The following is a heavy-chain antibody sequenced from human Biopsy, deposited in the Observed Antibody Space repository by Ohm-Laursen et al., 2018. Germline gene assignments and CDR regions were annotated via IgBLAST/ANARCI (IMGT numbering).Heavy chain of an antibody. CDR1: GGSISDSTYH. J-gene: IGHJ4*02. CDR3: ARDDAVTVIRRLYY. CDR2: IYYSGTT. Sequence: SETLSLTCTVSGGSISDSTYHWGWIRQSPGKGLEWIGYIYYSGTTDYSPSLKSRVTISIDKSKNQFFLKLSSVTAEDTAVYYCARDDAVTVIRRLYYWGQGALVTVSS. D-gene: IGHD2-21*02. V-gene: IGHV4-61*05.